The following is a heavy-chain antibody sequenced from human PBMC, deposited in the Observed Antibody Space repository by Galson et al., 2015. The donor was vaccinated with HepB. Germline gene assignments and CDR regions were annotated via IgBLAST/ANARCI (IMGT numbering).Heavy chain of an antibody. D-gene: IGHD3-10*01. CDR3: ARAKPHASGSYYMGVFDI. CDR1: DGSISGFY. Sequence: LSLTCTVSDGSISGFYWNWIRQPPGKGLEWIGHVSNSGRTKYKSSLESRVTMSADTSKNQFSLILTSVTAADTAVYYCARAKPHASGSYYMGVFDIWGQGTMVTVSS. J-gene: IGHJ3*02. V-gene: IGHV4-59*01. CDR2: VSNSGRT.